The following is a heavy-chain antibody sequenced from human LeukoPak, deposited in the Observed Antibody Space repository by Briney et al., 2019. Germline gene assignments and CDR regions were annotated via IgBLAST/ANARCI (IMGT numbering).Heavy chain of an antibody. V-gene: IGHV3-7*01. J-gene: IGHJ6*03. D-gene: IGHD6-13*01. CDR3: ARDLFRKIAAAGSWEYYYYHMDV. CDR1: GFTFSSYW. Sequence: GGSLRLSCAASGFTFSSYWMSWVRQAPGKGLEWVANIKQDGSEKYYVDSVKGRFTISRDNAKNSLYLQMNSLRAEDTAVYYCARDLFRKIAAAGSWEYYYYHMDVWGKGTTVTISS. CDR2: IKQDGSEK.